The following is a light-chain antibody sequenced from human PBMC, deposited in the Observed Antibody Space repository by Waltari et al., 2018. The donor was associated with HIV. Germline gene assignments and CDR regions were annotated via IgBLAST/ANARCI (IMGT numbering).Light chain of an antibody. V-gene: IGLV2-14*03. CDR1: SSDIGGYNY. CDR2: DVT. J-gene: IGLJ3*02. Sequence: HSALTQPASVSGSPGQSITISCTGGSSDIGGYNYVSWYQHHPGKAPKLMIYDVTKRPSGISDRFSASKSGNTASLTISGLRAEDEAHYYCSSYAKTNTLVFGGGTKLTVL. CDR3: SSYAKTNTLV.